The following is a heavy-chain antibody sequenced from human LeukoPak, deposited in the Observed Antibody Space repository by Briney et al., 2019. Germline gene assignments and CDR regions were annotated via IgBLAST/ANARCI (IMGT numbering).Heavy chain of an antibody. J-gene: IGHJ6*03. D-gene: IGHD3-10*01. CDR2: INWNGGTR. CDR1: GFTFNIYG. V-gene: IGHV3-20*04. Sequence: GGSLRLSCAASGFTFNIYGMNWVRQAPGKGLEWVSGINWNGGTRGYADSVKGRFTISRDNAKNSLYLQMNNLRAEDTALYYCARNFARGSYYYYYMDVWGKGTTVTVSS. CDR3: ARNFARGSYYYYYMDV.